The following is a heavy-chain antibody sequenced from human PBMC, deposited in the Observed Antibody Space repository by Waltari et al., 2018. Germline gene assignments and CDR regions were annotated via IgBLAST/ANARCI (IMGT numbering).Heavy chain of an antibody. CDR2: IHISGST. J-gene: IGHJ3*02. CDR3: ARQPPTTVPTPRSPFDT. D-gene: IGHD4-17*01. V-gene: IGHV4-39*07. Sequence: QPQLQESGPGMAKPSETLSLPCTVSGGSLTTRSYHWAWIRPTPGKGLEWIGSIHISGSTYYNPSRRSRVTMSVDTSNNQFSLKLTSVTDADTAVYYCARQPPTTVPTPRSPFDTWGQGTMVSVSS. CDR1: GGSLTTRSYH.